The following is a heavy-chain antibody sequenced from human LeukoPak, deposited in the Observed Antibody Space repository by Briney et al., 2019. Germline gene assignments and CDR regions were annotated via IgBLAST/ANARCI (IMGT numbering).Heavy chain of an antibody. J-gene: IGHJ4*02. CDR3: ARRDYYDSSGYYDY. V-gene: IGHV4-59*11. Sequence: AGGSLRLSCAASGFTFSSHGMNWVRQAPGKGLEWIGYIYYSGSTNYNPSLKSRVTISVDTSKNQFSLKLSSVTAADTAVYYCARRDYYDSSGYYDYWGQGTLVTVSS. D-gene: IGHD3-22*01. CDR1: GFTFSSHG. CDR2: IYYSGST.